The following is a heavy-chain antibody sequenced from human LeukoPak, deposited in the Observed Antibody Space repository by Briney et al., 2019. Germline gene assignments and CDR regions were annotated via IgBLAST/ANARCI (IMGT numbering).Heavy chain of an antibody. Sequence: GGSLRLSCAASGFTFSTYTMSWVRQAPGKGLEWVSAISGSGGSTYYADSVKGRFTISRDNSKNTLYLQMNSLRAEDTAVYYCARDPYYDSSGFVLDVWGQGTTVTVSS. CDR2: ISGSGGST. CDR1: GFTFSTYT. J-gene: IGHJ6*02. CDR3: ARDPYYDSSGFVLDV. V-gene: IGHV3-23*01. D-gene: IGHD3-22*01.